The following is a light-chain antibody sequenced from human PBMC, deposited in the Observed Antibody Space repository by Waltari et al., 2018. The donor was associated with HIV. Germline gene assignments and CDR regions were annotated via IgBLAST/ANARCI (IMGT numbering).Light chain of an antibody. Sequence: QSVLTQPPSVSGAPGQRVTVSCTGSDSNIEAGYDVHGYQQPLGTAPKLLIFATDTRPSGVPDRFSGSKSGTSASLAITGLQAEDEADYYCQSYDNSLSGWVFGGGTKLTV. CDR3: QSYDNSLSGWV. V-gene: IGLV1-40*01. CDR2: ATD. J-gene: IGLJ3*02. CDR1: DSNIEAGYD.